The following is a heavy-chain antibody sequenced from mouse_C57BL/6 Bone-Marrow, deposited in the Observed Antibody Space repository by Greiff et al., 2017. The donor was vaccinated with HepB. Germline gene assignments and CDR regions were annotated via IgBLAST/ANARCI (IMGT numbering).Heavy chain of an antibody. J-gene: IGHJ2*01. CDR2: IYPRDGDT. D-gene: IGHD1-1*01. Sequence: QVQLKQSDAELVKPGASVKISCKVSGYTFTDHTIHWMKQRPEQGLEWIGYIYPRDGDTNYNGKFKGKATLTADKSSSTAYMQLSSLTSEDSAVYFCARRGYYGSSFDYWGQGTTLTVSS. CDR3: ARRGYYGSSFDY. V-gene: IGHV1-78*01. CDR1: GYTFTDHT.